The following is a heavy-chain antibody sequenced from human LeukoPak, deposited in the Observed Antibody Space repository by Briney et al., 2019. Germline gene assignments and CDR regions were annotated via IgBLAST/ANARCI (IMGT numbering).Heavy chain of an antibody. Sequence: GESLKISCKGSGYSFTSYWIGWVRQMPGKGLEWMGIIYPGDSDTRYSPSFRGQVTISADKSISTAYLQWSSLKASDTAMYYCARRNDILTGYLYYFDYWGQGTLVTVSS. J-gene: IGHJ4*02. CDR1: GYSFTSYW. CDR2: IYPGDSDT. CDR3: ARRNDILTGYLYYFDY. D-gene: IGHD3-9*01. V-gene: IGHV5-51*01.